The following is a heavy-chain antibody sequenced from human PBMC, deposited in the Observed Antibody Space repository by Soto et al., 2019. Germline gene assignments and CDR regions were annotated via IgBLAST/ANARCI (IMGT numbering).Heavy chain of an antibody. CDR2: ISKDGSNK. V-gene: IGHV3-30*18. CDR3: AKAGFPFDYVWGSYPYYFDS. J-gene: IGHJ4*02. D-gene: IGHD3-16*02. Sequence: PGGSLRLSCAASGFPFSSYGMHWVRQAPGKGLEWVAVISKDGSNKYYADSVKGRFTISRDNSKNTLYLQMNSLRAEDTAVYYCAKAGFPFDYVWGSYPYYFDSWGQGTLVTVSS. CDR1: GFPFSSYG.